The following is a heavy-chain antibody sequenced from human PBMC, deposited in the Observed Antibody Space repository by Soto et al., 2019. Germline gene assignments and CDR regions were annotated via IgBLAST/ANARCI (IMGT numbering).Heavy chain of an antibody. V-gene: IGHV3-23*01. D-gene: IGHD2-15*01. J-gene: IGHJ6*02. CDR3: AKDNCSGGSCYPDHYYYYGMDV. Sequence: GGSLRLSCAASGFTFSSYAMSWVRQAPGKGLEWVSAISGSGGSTYHPGSGKGRFTLSRDNPKNTLNLQMNSLRAEDTAVYYCAKDNCSGGSCYPDHYYYYGMDVWGQGTTVTVSS. CDR2: ISGSGGST. CDR1: GFTFSSYA.